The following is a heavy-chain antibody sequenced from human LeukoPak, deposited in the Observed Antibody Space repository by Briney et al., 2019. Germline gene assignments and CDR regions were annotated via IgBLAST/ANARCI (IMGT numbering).Heavy chain of an antibody. Sequence: GASVKVSCKASGYTFTGYYMHWVRQAPGQGLEWMGWINPNSGGTNYAQKFQGRVTMTRETSISTAYMELSRLRSDDTAVYYCARANWAVGIAAAPLDPWGQGTLVTVSS. CDR1: GYTFTGYY. CDR2: INPNSGGT. D-gene: IGHD6-13*01. CDR3: ARANWAVGIAAAPLDP. V-gene: IGHV1-2*02. J-gene: IGHJ5*02.